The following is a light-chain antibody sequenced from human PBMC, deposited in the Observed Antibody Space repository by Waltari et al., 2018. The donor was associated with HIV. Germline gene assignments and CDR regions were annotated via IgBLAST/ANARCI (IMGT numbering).Light chain of an antibody. CDR3: SSYTRRGTVV. CDR1: SSDIGYSDY. J-gene: IGLJ2*01. CDR2: EVT. Sequence: QSALTQPASVSGSPGQSIVLPCTGSSSDIGYSDYVSWYQQYPGQALTALIYEVTSRPSGTSSRFSGSKSATTAFLAISKLHTDDEADYFCSSYTRRGTVVFGGGTRLTVL. V-gene: IGLV2-14*03.